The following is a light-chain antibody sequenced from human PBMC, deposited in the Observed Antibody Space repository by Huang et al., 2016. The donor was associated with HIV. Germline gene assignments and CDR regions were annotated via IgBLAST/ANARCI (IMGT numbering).Light chain of an antibody. CDR3: QQYHNWPPLT. J-gene: IGKJ3*01. CDR2: GAS. CDR1: QSVSSN. V-gene: IGKV3-15*01. Sequence: EIVMTQSPATLSVSPGERATLSCRASQSVSSNLAWYQQKPGKAPRLLIYGASTRAIGIPARFSGSGSGTEFTLTISSLQSEDFAVYYCQQYHNWPPLTFGPGTKVDIK.